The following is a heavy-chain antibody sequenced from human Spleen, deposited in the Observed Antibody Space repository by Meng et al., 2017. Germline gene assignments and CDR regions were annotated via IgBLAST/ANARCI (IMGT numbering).Heavy chain of an antibody. D-gene: IGHD4-17*01. J-gene: IGHJ4*02. V-gene: IGHV3-43D*03. CDR2: ISWNGGST. Sequence: GASLKISCAASGFTFDDYAMHWVRQAPGKGLEWVSLISWNGGSTYYADSVKGRFTISRDNSKNSLYLQMNSLRAEDTALYYCEKDMSLSPPKNHDYGDYFDYWGQGTLVTVSS. CDR1: GFTFDDYA. CDR3: EKDMSLSPPKNHDYGDYFDY.